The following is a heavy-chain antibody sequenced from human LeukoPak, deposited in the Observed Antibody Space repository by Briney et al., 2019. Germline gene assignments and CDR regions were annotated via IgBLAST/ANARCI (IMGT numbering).Heavy chain of an antibody. V-gene: IGHV3-30-3*01. CDR1: GFTFSGYA. CDR3: AREWLFYFDY. Sequence: GGSLRLSCAAFGFTFSGYAMHWVRQAPGKGLEWVAVISYDGSNKYYADSVKGRFTISRDNSKNTLYPQMNSLRAEDTAVYYCAREWLFYFDYWGQGTLVTVSS. J-gene: IGHJ4*02. CDR2: ISYDGSNK. D-gene: IGHD5-12*01.